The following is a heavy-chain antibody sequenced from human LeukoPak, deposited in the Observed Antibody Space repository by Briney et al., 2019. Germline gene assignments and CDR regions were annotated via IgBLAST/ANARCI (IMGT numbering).Heavy chain of an antibody. CDR1: GGSFSGCY. V-gene: IGHV4-34*01. CDR2: INHSGST. J-gene: IGHJ6*02. Sequence: PSETLSLTCAVYGGSFSGCYWSWIRQPPGKGLEWIGEINHSGSTNYNPSLKSRVTISVDTSKNQFSLKLSSVTAADTAVYYCARVSIQLWSGRNYGMDVWGQGTTVTVSS. CDR3: ARVSIQLWSGRNYGMDV. D-gene: IGHD5-18*01.